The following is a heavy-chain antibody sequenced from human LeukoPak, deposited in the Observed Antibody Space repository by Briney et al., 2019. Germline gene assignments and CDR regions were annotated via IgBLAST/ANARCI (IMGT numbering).Heavy chain of an antibody. V-gene: IGHV4-39*07. CDR2: FYYGGIT. J-gene: IGHJ3*02. CDR3: ARAGRDGYSPASDSFDI. Sequence: SETLSLTCTVSGASITTTLYYWVWARQPPGKGLEWIGSFYYGGITYYHPSLKSRVTVSVDTSRSQFSLKLISVTAADTAVYYCARAGRDGYSPASDSFDIWGQGKTDTVSS. D-gene: IGHD5-24*01. CDR1: GASITTTLYY.